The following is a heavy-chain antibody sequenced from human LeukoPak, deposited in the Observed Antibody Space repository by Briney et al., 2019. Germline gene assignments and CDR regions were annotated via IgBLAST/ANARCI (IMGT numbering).Heavy chain of an antibody. D-gene: IGHD3-10*01. CDR1: GITIITSA. CDR3: AKLLRGTVVPYYDS. V-gene: IGHV3-23*01. Sequence: GGSLRLSCAASGITIITSAMSWVRQAPGKGLEWVSAISGSGGSTYYADSVKGRFTISRDNSKNTLHLQMNSLRVEDTAVYNCAKLLRGTVVPYYDSWGQGTLVTVSS. J-gene: IGHJ4*02. CDR2: ISGSGGST.